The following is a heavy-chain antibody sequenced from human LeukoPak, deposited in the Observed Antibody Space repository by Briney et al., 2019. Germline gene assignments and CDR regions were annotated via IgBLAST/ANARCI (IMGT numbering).Heavy chain of an antibody. CDR3: ARAPVVKTNYYYYMDV. Sequence: SVKVSCKASGGTFSSYAISWVRQAPGQGLEWMGGIIPIFGTANYAQKFQGRVTITADKSTSTAYMELSSLRSEDTAVYYCARAPVVKTNYYYYMDVWGKGTTVTVSS. CDR1: GGTFSSYA. D-gene: IGHD4-23*01. CDR2: IIPIFGTA. J-gene: IGHJ6*03. V-gene: IGHV1-69*06.